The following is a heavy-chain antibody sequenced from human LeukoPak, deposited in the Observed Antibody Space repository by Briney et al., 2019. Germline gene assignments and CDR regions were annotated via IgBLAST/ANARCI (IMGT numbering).Heavy chain of an antibody. V-gene: IGHV4-59*01. J-gene: IGHJ4*02. Sequence: SETLSLTCTVSGGSISSYYWSWIRQPPGKGLEWSGNIHYSGSTNYNPSLNSRVTISVDTSKSHFSLNLSTVTAADTAVYYCARFYSSSWPPRYKFDYWGQGTLVTVSS. D-gene: IGHD6-13*01. CDR3: ARFYSSSWPPRYKFDY. CDR2: IHYSGST. CDR1: GGSISSYY.